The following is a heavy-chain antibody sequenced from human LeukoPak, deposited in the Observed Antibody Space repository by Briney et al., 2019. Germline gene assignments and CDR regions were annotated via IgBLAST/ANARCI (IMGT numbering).Heavy chain of an antibody. CDR1: GGSISSSSYY. D-gene: IGHD2-15*01. Sequence: SETLSLTCTVSGGSISSSSYYWGWSRQPPGKGLEWVGSIYYSGSTYYNPSLKSRVTISVDTSKNQFSLKLSSVTAADTAVYYCARVIYCSGGSCPSDWGQGTLVTVSS. CDR3: ARVIYCSGGSCPSD. V-gene: IGHV4-39*07. J-gene: IGHJ4*02. CDR2: IYYSGST.